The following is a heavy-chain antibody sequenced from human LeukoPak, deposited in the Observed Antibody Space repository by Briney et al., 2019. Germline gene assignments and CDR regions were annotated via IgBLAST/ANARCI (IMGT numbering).Heavy chain of an antibody. CDR1: GYTFTSYY. D-gene: IGHD3-10*01. CDR2: INPSGGST. Sequence: ASVKVSRKASGYTFTSYYMHWVRQAPGQGLEWMGIINPSGGSTSYAQKFQGRVTMTRDTSTSTVYMELSSLRSEDTAVYYCARELGRGGFDYWGQGTLVTVSS. J-gene: IGHJ4*02. V-gene: IGHV1-46*01. CDR3: ARELGRGGFDY.